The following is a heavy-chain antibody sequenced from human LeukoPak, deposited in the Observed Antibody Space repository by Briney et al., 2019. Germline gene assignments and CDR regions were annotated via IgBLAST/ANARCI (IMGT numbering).Heavy chain of an antibody. CDR2: IYYSGST. CDR1: GGSISSGGYY. CDR3: ARDSTMWYAFDI. J-gene: IGHJ3*02. Sequence: SETLSLTCTVSGGSISSGGYYWSWIRQHPGKSLEWIGYIYYSGSTYYNPSLKSRVTISVDTSKNQFSLKLSSVTAADTAVYYCARDSTMWYAFDIWGQGTMVTVSS. D-gene: IGHD2-21*01. V-gene: IGHV4-31*03.